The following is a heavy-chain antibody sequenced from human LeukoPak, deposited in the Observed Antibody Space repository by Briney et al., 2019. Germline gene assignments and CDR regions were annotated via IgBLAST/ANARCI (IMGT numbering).Heavy chain of an antibody. CDR2: ISGNGGST. CDR1: GFTFSNYS. D-gene: IGHD1-26*01. CDR3: ARPAVGTAWNDY. Sequence: PGGSLRLSCAASGFTFSNYSLTWVRQAPGKGLEWVSGISGNGGSTSYADSVKGRFTISRDNSKNTVYLQMTSLRAEDTAVYYCARPAVGTAWNDYWGQGTLVTVSS. V-gene: IGHV3-23*01. J-gene: IGHJ4*02.